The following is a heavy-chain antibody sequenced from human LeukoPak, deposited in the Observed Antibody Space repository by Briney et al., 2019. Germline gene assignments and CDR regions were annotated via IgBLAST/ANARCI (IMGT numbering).Heavy chain of an antibody. V-gene: IGHV4-59*12. J-gene: IGHJ2*01. CDR2: IYYSGST. D-gene: IGHD3-10*01. CDR3: ARDRMGAIMYFDV. Sequence: SETLSLTCTVSGGSISSYYWSWIRQPPGKGLEWIGYIYYSGSTNYNPSLKSRVTISVDTSKNQFSLKLSSVTAADTAVYYCARDRMGAIMYFDVWGRGTLVTVSS. CDR1: GGSISSYY.